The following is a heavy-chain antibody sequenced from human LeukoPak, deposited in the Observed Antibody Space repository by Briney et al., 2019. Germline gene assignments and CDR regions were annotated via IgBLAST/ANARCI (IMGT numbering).Heavy chain of an antibody. CDR1: GGSINSYY. CDR3: ARGYYGSGIDWFDP. CDR2: IYYSGST. J-gene: IGHJ5*02. D-gene: IGHD3-10*01. V-gene: IGHV4-59*01. Sequence: SETLSLTCTVSGGSINSYYWSWIRQPPGKGLEWIGYIYYSGSTNYNPSLKSRVTISVDTSKNQFSLKLSSVTAADTAVYYCARGYYGSGIDWFDPWGQGTLVTVSS.